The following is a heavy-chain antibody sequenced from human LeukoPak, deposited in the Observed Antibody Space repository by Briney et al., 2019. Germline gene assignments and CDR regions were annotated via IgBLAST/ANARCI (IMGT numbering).Heavy chain of an antibody. CDR1: GFTFSSYW. D-gene: IGHD6-19*01. V-gene: IGHV3-74*01. Sequence: GGSLRLSCAASGFTFSSYWMHWVRQAPGKGPVWVSRINNDGSGTTYADSVKGRFTISRDNSKNTLYLQMNSLRAEDTAVYYCAKDGRGSGWYFDYWGQGTLVTVSS. CDR2: INNDGSGT. J-gene: IGHJ4*02. CDR3: AKDGRGSGWYFDY.